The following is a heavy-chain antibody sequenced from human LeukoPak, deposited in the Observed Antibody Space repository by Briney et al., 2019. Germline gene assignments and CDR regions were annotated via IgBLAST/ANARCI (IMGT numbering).Heavy chain of an antibody. D-gene: IGHD5-18*01. CDR1: GYTFTSYD. CDR3: ARIAQLNTAMVTWGLDY. CDR2: MNPNSGNT. V-gene: IGHV1-8*01. Sequence: ASVKVSCKASGYTFTSYDINWVRQATGQGLEWMGWMNPNSGNTGYAQKFQGRVTMTRNTSISTAYIELSRLRSEDTAVYYCARIAQLNTAMVTWGLDYWGQGTLVTASS. J-gene: IGHJ4*02.